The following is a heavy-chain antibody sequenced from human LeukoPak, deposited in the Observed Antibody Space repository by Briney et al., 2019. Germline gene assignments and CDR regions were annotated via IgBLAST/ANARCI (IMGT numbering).Heavy chain of an antibody. J-gene: IGHJ4*02. V-gene: IGHV3-23*01. CDR3: AGRGSGSYFDY. Sequence: PGGSLRLSCAASGFTFSTYAMTWVRQAPGQGLEWVSAISGSGGSTYYADSVKGRFTISRDNSKNTLYLQMNSLRAEDTAVYYCAGRGSGSYFDYWGQGTLVTVSS. CDR1: GFTFSTYA. CDR2: ISGSGGST. D-gene: IGHD3-10*01.